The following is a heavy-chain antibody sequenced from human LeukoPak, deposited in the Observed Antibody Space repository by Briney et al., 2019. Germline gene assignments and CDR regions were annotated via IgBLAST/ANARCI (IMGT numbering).Heavy chain of an antibody. J-gene: IGHJ1*01. CDR3: ARDKAVTTEVTQHFQH. V-gene: IGHV1-18*01. CDR2: ISAYNGYT. CDR1: GYTFTNYG. D-gene: IGHD4-23*01. Sequence: EASVKVSCKASGYTFTNYGISWVRPAPGQGLEWMGWISAYNGYTDYAQKLQFRVTMTTDTSTSTAYMELRSLRSDNTAVYYCARDKAVTTEVTQHFQHWGQGTLVTVSS.